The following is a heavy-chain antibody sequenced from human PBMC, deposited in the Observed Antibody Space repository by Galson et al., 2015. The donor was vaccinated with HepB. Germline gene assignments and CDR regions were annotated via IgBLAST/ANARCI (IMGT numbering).Heavy chain of an antibody. D-gene: IGHD2-2*01. CDR1: GFTFSSYG. CDR3: ARGTSVYCTRATCYREGSFDY. Sequence: SLRLSCAASGFTFSSYGMHWVRQAPGKGLEWVAVLWYDGSNRYYVDSMKGRFTISRDNSKNTLYLQMTSLRAKDTAVYYCARGTSVYCTRATCYREGSFDYWGQGTLVTVSS. CDR2: LWYDGSNR. J-gene: IGHJ4*02. V-gene: IGHV3-33*08.